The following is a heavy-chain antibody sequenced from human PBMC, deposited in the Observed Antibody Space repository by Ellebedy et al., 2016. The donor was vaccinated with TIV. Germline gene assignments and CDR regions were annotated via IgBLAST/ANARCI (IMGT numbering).Heavy chain of an antibody. V-gene: IGHV3-53*05. CDR1: GFTVSSNY. Sequence: GESLKISCAASGFTVSSNYMSWVRQAPGKGLDWVSVIYSGGNTYYADSVKGRFTISRDNAKNSLFLQMNSLRAEDTALYYCAKDKRMITFGGVIDYWGQGTLVTVSS. D-gene: IGHD3-16*01. CDR2: IYSGGNT. J-gene: IGHJ4*02. CDR3: AKDKRMITFGGVIDY.